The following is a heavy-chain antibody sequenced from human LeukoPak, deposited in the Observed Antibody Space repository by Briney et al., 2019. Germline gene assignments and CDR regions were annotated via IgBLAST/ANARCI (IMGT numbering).Heavy chain of an antibody. D-gene: IGHD4-17*01. CDR1: GASVSSYY. Sequence: SETLSLTCTVSGASVSSYYWSWIRQPPGEGLEWIGYFSYSGSTNYNPSLKSRVTMSLDTSKNQFSLKLNSVTAADTAVYYCARGRPYGDYVYYFDYWGQGTLVTVSS. CDR2: FSYSGST. CDR3: ARGRPYGDYVYYFDY. V-gene: IGHV4-59*08. J-gene: IGHJ4*02.